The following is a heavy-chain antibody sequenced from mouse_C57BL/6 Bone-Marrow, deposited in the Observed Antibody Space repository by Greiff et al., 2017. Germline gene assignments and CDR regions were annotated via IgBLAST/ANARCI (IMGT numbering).Heavy chain of an antibody. CDR3: SRSGPLGRSFDY. V-gene: IGHV1-55*01. D-gene: IGHD4-1*01. Sequence: QVQLQQPGAELVKPGASVKMSCKASGYTFPSSWITWVKQRPGQGLEWIGDIYPTSGRTNYNEKFKSKAILTVDPSSNTAYMKLSSLTSEDSAVFYCSRSGPLGRSFDYWGQGTTLTVSS. CDR1: GYTFPSSW. CDR2: IYPTSGRT. J-gene: IGHJ2*01.